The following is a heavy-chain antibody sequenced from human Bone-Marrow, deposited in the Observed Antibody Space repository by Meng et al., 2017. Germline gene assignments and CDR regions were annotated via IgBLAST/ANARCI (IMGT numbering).Heavy chain of an antibody. CDR2: INWNGGST. CDR3: ARSGGDDTYYYFDY. D-gene: IGHD2-21*02. V-gene: IGHV3-20*04. Sequence: GGSLRLSCAASGFTFDDYGMSWVRQAPGKGLEWVSGINWNGGSTGYADSVKGRVTISRDNAKNSLYLQMNSLRAEDTALYYCARSGGDDTYYYFDYWGQGTLVTVSS. CDR1: GFTFDDYG. J-gene: IGHJ4*02.